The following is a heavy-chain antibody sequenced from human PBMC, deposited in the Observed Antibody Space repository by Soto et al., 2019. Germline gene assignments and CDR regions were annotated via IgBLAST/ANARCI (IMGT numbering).Heavy chain of an antibody. Sequence: SLRLSCTASGFTFNDYTLSWVRQAPGKGLEWVSFIRSKAYGGTTEYAASVKGRFTISRDDSKSIAYLQMNSLKTEDTAVYYCTAGKLYPSLDFDYWGQGTLVTVSS. D-gene: IGHD2-8*01. CDR1: GFTFNDYT. CDR2: IRSKAYGGTT. CDR3: TAGKLYPSLDFDY. J-gene: IGHJ4*02. V-gene: IGHV3-49*04.